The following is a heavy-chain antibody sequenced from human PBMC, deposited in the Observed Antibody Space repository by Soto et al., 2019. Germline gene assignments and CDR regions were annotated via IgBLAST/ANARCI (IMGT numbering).Heavy chain of an antibody. CDR2: IDPSDSYT. D-gene: IGHD3-22*01. CDR3: ARHTAYYDSSGRWDYYYGMDV. V-gene: IGHV5-10-1*01. CDR1: GYSFTSYW. J-gene: IGHJ6*02. Sequence: PGESLKISCKGSGYSFTSYWITWVRQMPGKGLEWMGRIDPSDSYTNYSPSFQGHVTISADKSISTAYLQWSSLKASDTAMYYCARHTAYYDSSGRWDYYYGMDVWGQGTTVTVSS.